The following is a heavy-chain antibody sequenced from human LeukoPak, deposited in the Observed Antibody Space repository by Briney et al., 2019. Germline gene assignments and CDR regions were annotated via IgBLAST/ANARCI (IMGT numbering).Heavy chain of an antibody. CDR1: GFTFSSYW. CDR2: LKQDGSEK. D-gene: IGHD2-2*01. CDR3: ARDTGVVPAAIYYYYYGMDV. J-gene: IGHJ6*02. Sequence: GGSLRLSCAASGFTFSSYWMSWVRQAPGKGLEWVANLKQDGSEKYYVDSVKGRFTISRDNAKNSLYLQMNSLRAEDTAVYYCARDTGVVPAAIYYYYYGMDVWGQGTTVTVSS. V-gene: IGHV3-7*01.